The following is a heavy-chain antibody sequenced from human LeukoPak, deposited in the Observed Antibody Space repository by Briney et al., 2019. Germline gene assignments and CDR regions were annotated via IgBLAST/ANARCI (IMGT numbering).Heavy chain of an antibody. V-gene: IGHV4-34*01. J-gene: IGHJ4*02. CDR3: ARGSNWNFGY. CDR1: GGSFSGYY. D-gene: IGHD1-20*01. Sequence: SETLSLTCAVYGGSFSGYYWSWIRQPPGKGLEWIGEINHSGSTNYNPSLKSRVTISVDTPKNQFSLKLSSVTAADTAVYYCARGSNWNFGYWGQGTLVTVSS. CDR2: INHSGST.